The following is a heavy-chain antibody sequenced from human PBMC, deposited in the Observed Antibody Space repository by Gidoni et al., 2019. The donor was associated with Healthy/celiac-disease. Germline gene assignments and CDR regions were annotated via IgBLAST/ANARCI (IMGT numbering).Heavy chain of an antibody. CDR1: GFTFSSYA. CDR3: AKDRMITFGGVIVSKPFDP. V-gene: IGHV3-23*04. CDR2: ISGSGGST. Sequence: EVQLVESGGGLVQPGGSLRLYCAASGFTFSSYAMSWVRQAPGKGLEWVSAISGSGGSTYYADSVKGRFTISRDNSKNTLYLQMNSLRAEDTAVYYCAKDRMITFGGVIVSKPFDPWGQGTLVTVSS. J-gene: IGHJ5*02. D-gene: IGHD3-16*02.